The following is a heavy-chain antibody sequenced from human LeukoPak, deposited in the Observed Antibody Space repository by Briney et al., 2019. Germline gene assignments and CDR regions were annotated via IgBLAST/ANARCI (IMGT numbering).Heavy chain of an antibody. CDR3: ARDLSFDVVPGAIGMFVL. J-gene: IGHJ5*02. D-gene: IGHD2-2*02. CDR1: GYTFTSYG. CDR2: VNAYNGNT. V-gene: IGHV1-18*01. Sequence: ASVKVSCKASGYTFTSYGISWVRQPPGQGLERMGWVNAYNGNTNYAQKLQGRVTMTTDTSTSTAYMELRSLRSADTAVYYCARDLSFDVVPGAIGMFVLWGQGTLVTVSS.